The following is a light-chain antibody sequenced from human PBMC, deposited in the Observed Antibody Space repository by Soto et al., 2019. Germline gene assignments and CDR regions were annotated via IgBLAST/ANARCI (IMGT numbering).Light chain of an antibody. V-gene: IGLV2-14*01. Sequence: QSVLTQPASVSGSPGQSITISCTGTSSDVGGNKYVSWYQQYPGKVPKLLINKVTNRPSGVSNRFSGSKSGNTASLTMHGLQAEVEADYYCCSYAGCYKYVFGNGPKVTVL. CDR3: CSYAGCYKYV. CDR1: SSDVGGNKY. J-gene: IGLJ1*01. CDR2: KVT.